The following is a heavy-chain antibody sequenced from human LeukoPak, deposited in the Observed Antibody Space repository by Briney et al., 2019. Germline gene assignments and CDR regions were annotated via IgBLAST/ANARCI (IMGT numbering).Heavy chain of an antibody. CDR2: ISSSSSDM. CDR3: ARARGSHNAFDI. CDR1: GFTFSSYS. Sequence: GGSLRLSCEASGFTFSSYSMNWVRQAPGRGLEWVSSISSSSSDMYYADSGQGRFTISRDNAKNLLYLQMNSLRAEDTAIYYCARARGSHNAFDIWGQGTMVTVSS. V-gene: IGHV3-21*01. J-gene: IGHJ3*02. D-gene: IGHD3-16*01.